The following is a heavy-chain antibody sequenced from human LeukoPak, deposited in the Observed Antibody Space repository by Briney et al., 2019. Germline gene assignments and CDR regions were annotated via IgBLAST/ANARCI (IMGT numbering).Heavy chain of an antibody. D-gene: IGHD4-17*01. CDR3: ARDTVGAFDI. V-gene: IGHV3-21*01. CDR1: GFTFSSYS. J-gene: IGHJ3*02. Sequence: PGGSLRLSCAASGFTFSSYSMNWVRQAPGKGLEWVSSISSSSSYIYYADSEKGRFTISRDNAKNSLYLQMNSLRAEDTAVYYCARDTVGAFDIWGQGTMVTVSS. CDR2: ISSSSSYI.